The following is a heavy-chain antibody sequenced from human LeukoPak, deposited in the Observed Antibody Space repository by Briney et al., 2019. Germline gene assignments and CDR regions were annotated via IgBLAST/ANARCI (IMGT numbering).Heavy chain of an antibody. J-gene: IGHJ5*02. CDR2: IYTSGST. Sequence: SETLSLTCTVSGGSISSGSYYWSWIRQPAGKGLEWIGRIYTSGSTYYNPSLKSRVTISVDTSKNQFSLKLSSVTAADTAVYYCARAETRFGELLRAWGQGTLVTVSS. CDR1: GGSISSGSYY. CDR3: ARAETRFGELLRA. D-gene: IGHD3-10*01. V-gene: IGHV4-61*02.